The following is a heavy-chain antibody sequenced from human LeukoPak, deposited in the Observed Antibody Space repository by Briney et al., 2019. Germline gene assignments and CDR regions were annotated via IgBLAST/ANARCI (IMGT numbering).Heavy chain of an antibody. J-gene: IGHJ4*02. Sequence: GESLKISCKGSGYSFTSYWIGWVRQMPGKGLEWMGIIYPGDSDTRYSPSFQGQVTTSADKSISTAYPQWSSLKASDTAMYYCARRGIAAADPDDYWGQGTLVTVSS. V-gene: IGHV5-51*01. CDR3: ARRGIAAADPDDY. CDR1: GYSFTSYW. CDR2: IYPGDSDT. D-gene: IGHD6-13*01.